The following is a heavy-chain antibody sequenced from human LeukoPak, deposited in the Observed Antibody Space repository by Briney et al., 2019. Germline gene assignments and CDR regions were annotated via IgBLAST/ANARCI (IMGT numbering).Heavy chain of an antibody. CDR1: GGTFSSYA. Sequence: RASVKVSCTASGGTFSSYAISWVRQAPGQGLEWMGGIIPIFGTANYAQKFQGRVTITADESTSTAYMELSSLRSEDTAVYYCARAKLRFLEWTDYYYYGMDVWGQGTTVTVSS. CDR2: IIPIFGTA. V-gene: IGHV1-69*13. D-gene: IGHD3-3*01. CDR3: ARAKLRFLEWTDYYYYGMDV. J-gene: IGHJ6*02.